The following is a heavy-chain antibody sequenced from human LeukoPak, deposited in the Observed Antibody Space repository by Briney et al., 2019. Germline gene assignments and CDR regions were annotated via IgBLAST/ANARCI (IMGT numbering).Heavy chain of an antibody. V-gene: IGHV4-34*01. CDR1: GGSSSGYY. CDR3: ARASIAARRWSGSPFY. D-gene: IGHD6-6*01. CDR2: INHSGST. Sequence: SETLSLTCAVYGGSSSGYYWSWIRQPPGKGLEWIGEINHSGSTNYNPSLKSRVTISVDTSKNQFSLKLSSVTAADTAVYYCARASIAARRWSGSPFYWGQRTLVTVSS. J-gene: IGHJ4*02.